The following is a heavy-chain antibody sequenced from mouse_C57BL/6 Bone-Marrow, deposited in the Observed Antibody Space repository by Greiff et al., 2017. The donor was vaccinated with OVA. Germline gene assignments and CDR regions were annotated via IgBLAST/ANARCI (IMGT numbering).Heavy chain of an antibody. J-gene: IGHJ3*01. CDR2: ISSGGSYT. Sequence: EVMLVESGGDLVKPGGSLKLSCAASGFTFSSYGMSWVRQTPDKRLEWVATISSGGSYTYYPDSVKGRFTISRDNAKNTLYLQMSSLKSEDTAMYYCASAREEGTTVVAPPFAWWGQGTLVTVSA. CDR1: GFTFSSYG. CDR3: ASAREEGTTVVAPPFAW. V-gene: IGHV5-6*01. D-gene: IGHD1-1*01.